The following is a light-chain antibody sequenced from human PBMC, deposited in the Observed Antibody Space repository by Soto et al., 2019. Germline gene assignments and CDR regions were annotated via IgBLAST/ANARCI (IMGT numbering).Light chain of an antibody. V-gene: IGLV2-8*01. J-gene: IGLJ2*01. Sequence: QSALTQPPSASGSPGQSVTISCTGTSSDVGGYNYVSWFQQHPGKAPKLMIYEVSKRPTGVPDRFSGSKSGHTASLTVSGLQAEDEAVYYCSSFAGSNNVVFRCRTKLTVL. CDR3: SSFAGSNNVV. CDR1: SSDVGGYNY. CDR2: EVS.